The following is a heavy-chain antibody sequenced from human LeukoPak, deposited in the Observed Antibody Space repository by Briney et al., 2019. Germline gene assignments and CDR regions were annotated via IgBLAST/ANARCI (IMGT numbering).Heavy chain of an antibody. V-gene: IGHV4-59*08. D-gene: IGHD6-6*01. CDR1: GFTFSSYS. Sequence: GSLRLSCAASGFTFSSYSMNWVRQAPGKGLEWIGNIYYSGSTYYNPSLKSRVTISVDTSKNQFSLKLSSVTAADTAVYYCARTEYSSSSLSFNYYYYMDVWGKGTTVTVSS. CDR2: IYYSGST. CDR3: ARTEYSSSSLSFNYYYYMDV. J-gene: IGHJ6*03.